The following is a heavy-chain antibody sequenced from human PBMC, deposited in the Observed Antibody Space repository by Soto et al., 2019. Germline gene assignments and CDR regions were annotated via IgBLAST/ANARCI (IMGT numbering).Heavy chain of an antibody. D-gene: IGHD6-19*01. Sequence: PSQTLSLTFAISGCTVSSNSAAWNWISQSPSRGLECLGRTYYSSKLYSGYAVSVKSRITVNPDTSKNQFSLQLNSVTPEDTALYYCTGQSVAGAIDYWGQGTPVTVSS. V-gene: IGHV6-1*01. CDR1: GCTVSSNSAA. CDR2: TYYSSKLYS. J-gene: IGHJ4*02. CDR3: TGQSVAGAIDY.